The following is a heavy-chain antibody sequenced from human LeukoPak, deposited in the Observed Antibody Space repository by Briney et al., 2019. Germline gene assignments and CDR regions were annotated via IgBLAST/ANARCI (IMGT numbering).Heavy chain of an antibody. CDR3: AKDIGSSNYWYFDL. D-gene: IGHD1-26*01. CDR1: GFTFSSYA. Sequence: GGSLRLSCAASGFTFSSYAMSWVRQAPGKGLEWVSGISWNSGSIGYADSVKGRFTISRDNAKNSLYLQMNSLRAEDTALYYCAKDIGSSNYWYFDLWGRGTLVTVSS. V-gene: IGHV3-9*01. CDR2: ISWNSGSI. J-gene: IGHJ2*01.